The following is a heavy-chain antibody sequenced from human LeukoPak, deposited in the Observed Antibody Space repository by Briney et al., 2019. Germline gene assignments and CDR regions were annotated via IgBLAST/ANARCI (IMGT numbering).Heavy chain of an antibody. D-gene: IGHD1-26*01. CDR2: ISLTGRT. J-gene: IGHJ4*02. CDR3: ARESGAFCPFGY. Sequence: SETLSLTCGVSGGSISSTNWWSWVRRPPGQGLEWIGAISLTGRTNYNPSLNGRVTMSLDESSKQLSLKLISVTAADTVIYYGARESGAFCPFGYWGQGTLVIVPA. V-gene: IGHV4-4*02. CDR1: GGSISSTNW.